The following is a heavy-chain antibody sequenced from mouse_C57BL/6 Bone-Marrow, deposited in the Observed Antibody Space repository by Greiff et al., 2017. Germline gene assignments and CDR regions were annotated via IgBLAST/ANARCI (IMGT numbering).Heavy chain of an antibody. J-gene: IGHJ4*01. CDR3: ARGKYGYDPYYYAMDY. CDR2: IYPGSGST. V-gene: IGHV1-55*01. D-gene: IGHD2-2*01. CDR1: GYTFTSYW. Sequence: QVQLQQSGAELVKPGASVKMSCKASGYTFTSYWITWVKQRPGQGLEWIGDIYPGSGSTNYNEKFKSKATLTVDTSSSTAYMQLSSLTSEDSAVYYGARGKYGYDPYYYAMDYWGQGTSVTVSS.